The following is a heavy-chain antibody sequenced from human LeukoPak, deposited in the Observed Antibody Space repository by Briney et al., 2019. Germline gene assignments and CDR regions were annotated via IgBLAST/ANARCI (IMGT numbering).Heavy chain of an antibody. CDR1: GFTFTSYG. D-gene: IGHD2-2*01. CDR2: ISAYNGNT. CDR3: ASDCSSTSCYAGAGAFDI. J-gene: IGHJ3*02. Sequence: GGSLRLSCAASGFTFTSYGISWVRQAPGQGLEWMGWISAYNGNTNYAQKLQGRVTMTTDTSTSTAYMELRSLRSDDTAVYYCASDCSSTSCYAGAGAFDIWGQGTMVTVSS. V-gene: IGHV1-18*01.